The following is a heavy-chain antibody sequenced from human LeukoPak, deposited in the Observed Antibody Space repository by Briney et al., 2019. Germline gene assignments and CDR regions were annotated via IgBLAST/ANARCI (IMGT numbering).Heavy chain of an antibody. CDR1: GFTFSAYA. Sequence: GSLRLSCAASGFTFSAYAMAWVRQAPGKGLECVSHITTGGSSTFHADSVKGRFTISRDNAKSSLYLQMNSLRGEDTAVYYCARVRYDSGWYDYWGQGALVIVSS. D-gene: IGHD6-19*01. J-gene: IGHJ4*02. V-gene: IGHV3-48*04. CDR2: ITTGGSST. CDR3: ARVRYDSGWYDY.